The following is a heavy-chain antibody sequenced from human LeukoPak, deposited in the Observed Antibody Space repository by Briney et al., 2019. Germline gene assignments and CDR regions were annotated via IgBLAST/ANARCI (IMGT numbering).Heavy chain of an antibody. Sequence: SETLSLTCTVSGGSLSSYFWSWIRQPPGKGLEWIGYIHNSATTNCNPSLKSRVTISLDTAKNQFSLKLTSVTAADTAVYFCARHVRGRITMVRGVKAGFDPWGQGTLVTVSS. J-gene: IGHJ5*02. CDR1: GGSLSSYF. D-gene: IGHD3-10*01. CDR3: ARHVRGRITMVRGVKAGFDP. CDR2: IHNSATT. V-gene: IGHV4-59*08.